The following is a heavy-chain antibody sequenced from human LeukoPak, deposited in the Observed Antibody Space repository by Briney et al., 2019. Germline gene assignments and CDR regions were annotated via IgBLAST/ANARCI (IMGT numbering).Heavy chain of an antibody. D-gene: IGHD3-22*01. CDR2: IYYSGST. CDR3: AREWGWGRDSSGYRTTPKFDP. Sequence: PSETLSLTCTVSGGSISSSSYYWGWIRQPPGKGLEWIGSIYYSGSTYYNPSLKSRVTMSVDTSKNQFSLKLSSVTAADTAVYYCAREWGWGRDSSGYRTTPKFDPWGQGTLVTVSS. V-gene: IGHV4-39*07. CDR1: GGSISSSSYY. J-gene: IGHJ5*02.